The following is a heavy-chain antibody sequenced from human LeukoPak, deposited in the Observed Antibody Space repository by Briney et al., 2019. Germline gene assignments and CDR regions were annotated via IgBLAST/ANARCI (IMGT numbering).Heavy chain of an antibody. Sequence: ASVKVSCKDSGGTFSSYAISWVRQAPGQGLEWMGGIIPIFGTANYAQKFQGRVTITADESTSTAYMELSSLRSEDTAVYYCSVGVGAFDYWGQGTLVTVSS. CDR1: GGTFSSYA. D-gene: IGHD1-26*01. J-gene: IGHJ4*02. CDR2: IIPIFGTA. CDR3: SVGVGAFDY. V-gene: IGHV1-69*13.